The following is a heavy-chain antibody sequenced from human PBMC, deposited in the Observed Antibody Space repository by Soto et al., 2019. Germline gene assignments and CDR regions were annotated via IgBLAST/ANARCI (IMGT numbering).Heavy chain of an antibody. D-gene: IGHD3-22*01. Sequence: PSETLCLTCTVSGGSISSGGYYWSWIRQHPGKGLEWIGYIYYSGSTYYNPSLKSRVTISVDTSKNQFSLKLSSVTAADTAVYYCARPTYYYDSSGPPAYWGQGTLVTVSS. CDR1: GGSISSGGYY. V-gene: IGHV4-31*03. J-gene: IGHJ4*02. CDR2: IYYSGST. CDR3: ARPTYYYDSSGPPAY.